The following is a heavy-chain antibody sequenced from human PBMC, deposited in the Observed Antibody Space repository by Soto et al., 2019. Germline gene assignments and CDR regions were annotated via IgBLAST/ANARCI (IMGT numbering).Heavy chain of an antibody. CDR3: ARPTGPTYYYYGMDV. D-gene: IGHD4-4*01. V-gene: IGHV4-39*01. CDR1: GGSISSSSYY. J-gene: IGHJ6*02. Sequence: QLQLQESGPGLVKPSETLSLTCTVSGGSISSSSYYWGWIRQPPGKGLEWIGSIYYSGSTYYNLSLKSRVTISVDTSKNQFSLKLSSVTAADTAVYYCARPTGPTYYYYGMDVWGQGTTVTVSS. CDR2: IYYSGST.